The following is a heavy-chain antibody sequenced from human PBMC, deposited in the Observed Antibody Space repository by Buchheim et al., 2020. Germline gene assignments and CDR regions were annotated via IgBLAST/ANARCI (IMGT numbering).Heavy chain of an antibody. V-gene: IGHV3-48*03. Sequence: EVQLVKSGGGLVQPGGSLRLSCATSGFTFSDYEMNWVRQAPGKGLEWVSYISSSGSTIYYADSVKGRFTISRDNAKNSLYLQMNSLRAEDTAVYYCARSSVYNRYYFDYWGQGTL. J-gene: IGHJ4*02. CDR3: ARSSVYNRYYFDY. CDR1: GFTFSDYE. D-gene: IGHD1-1*01. CDR2: ISSSGSTI.